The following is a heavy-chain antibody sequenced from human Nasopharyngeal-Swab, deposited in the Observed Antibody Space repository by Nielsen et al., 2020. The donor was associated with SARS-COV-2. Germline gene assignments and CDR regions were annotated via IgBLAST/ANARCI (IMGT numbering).Heavy chain of an antibody. J-gene: IGHJ3*02. Sequence: SETLSLTCTVSGGSRRRGGKEGRGRREEEGKGLEWIGYIYYSGSTYYNPSLKSRVTISVDTSKNQFSLKLSSVTAADTAVYYCARALYYYEPLDAFDIWGQGTMVTVSS. CDR1: GGSRRRGGKE. V-gene: IGHV4-31*03. CDR2: IYYSGST. CDR3: ARALYYYEPLDAFDI. D-gene: IGHD3-22*01.